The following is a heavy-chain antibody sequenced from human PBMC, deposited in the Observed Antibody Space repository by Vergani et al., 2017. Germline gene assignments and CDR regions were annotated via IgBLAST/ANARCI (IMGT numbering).Heavy chain of an antibody. Sequence: QVQLQESGPGLVKPSQTLPLTCTVSGGSISSGSYYWSWIRQPAGKGLEWIGRIYTSGSTNYNPSLKSRVTISVDTSKNQFSLKLSSVTAADTAVYYCARDRSGATIFDYWGQGTLVTVSS. CDR1: GGSISSGSYY. D-gene: IGHD1-26*01. CDR3: ARDRSGATIFDY. CDR2: IYTSGST. V-gene: IGHV4-61*02. J-gene: IGHJ4*02.